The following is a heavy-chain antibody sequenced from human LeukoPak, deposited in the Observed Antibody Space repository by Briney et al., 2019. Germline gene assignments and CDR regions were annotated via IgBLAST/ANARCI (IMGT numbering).Heavy chain of an antibody. V-gene: IGHV3-74*01. D-gene: IGHD3-22*01. Sequence: GGSLRLSCAASGFTFSKNWMHCAPHASARALVWVSRINSDGRTTTYADSVKGRFTISRDNAKNTLYLQMNSLRGEDTAVYYCAMIKEGWGQGTLVTVSS. J-gene: IGHJ4*02. CDR2: INSDGRTT. CDR3: AMIKEG. CDR1: GFTFSKNW.